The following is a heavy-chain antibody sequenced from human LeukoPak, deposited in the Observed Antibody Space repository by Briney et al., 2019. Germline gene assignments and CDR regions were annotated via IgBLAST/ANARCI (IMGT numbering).Heavy chain of an antibody. V-gene: IGHV4-39*07. CDR1: GASVSNNNYY. Sequence: SETLSLTCTVSGASVSNNNYYWGWIRQSPGKGLERIASIYYSGSTYYNPSLKSRVTISVDTSKNQLSLKLNSVTAADTAVYYCAPGGYIGYGHAFDIWGQGTMVTVSS. CDR2: IYYSGST. D-gene: IGHD5-12*01. CDR3: APGGYIGYGHAFDI. J-gene: IGHJ3*02.